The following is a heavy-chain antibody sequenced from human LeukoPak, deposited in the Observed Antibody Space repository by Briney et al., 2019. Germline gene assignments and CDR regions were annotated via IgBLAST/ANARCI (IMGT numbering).Heavy chain of an antibody. V-gene: IGHV1-2*02. CDR1: GYTFTGYY. J-gene: IGHJ6*03. CDR2: INPNSGGT. D-gene: IGHD3-9*01. CDR3: AREGGPEGLRYFDWFPYYYYYMDV. Sequence: GASVKVSCKASGYTFTGYYMHWVRQAPGQGLEWMGWINPNSGGTNYAQKFQGRVTMTRDTSISTAYMELSRLRSDDTAVYYCAREGGPEGLRYFDWFPYYYYYMDVWGKGTTVTISS.